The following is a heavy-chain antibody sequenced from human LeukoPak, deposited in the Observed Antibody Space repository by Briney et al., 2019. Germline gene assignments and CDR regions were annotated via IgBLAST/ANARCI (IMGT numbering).Heavy chain of an antibody. Sequence: ASVKVSRKASGYTFSDYFIHWVRQAPGQGLEWMGWIIPKSGATNYAQRFRDRVTVTSDTSAAYMDLSRLTSDDTAVYYCARDLRSGGVTYGQDSWGQGTLVTVSS. CDR3: ARDLRSGGVTYGQDS. J-gene: IGHJ4*02. V-gene: IGHV1-2*02. D-gene: IGHD5-18*01. CDR2: IIPKSGAT. CDR1: GYTFSDYF.